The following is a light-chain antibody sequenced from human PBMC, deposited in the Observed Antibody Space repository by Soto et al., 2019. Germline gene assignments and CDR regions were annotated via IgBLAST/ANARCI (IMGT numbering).Light chain of an antibody. V-gene: IGKV3-20*01. CDR2: GAS. J-gene: IGKJ4*01. CDR3: QQYGSSPLLS. Sequence: EIVLTQSPGTLSLSPGERATLSCRASQSVSSSYLAWYQQKPGQAPRLLIYGASSRATGIPDRFSGSGSGTAFTLTISRLDPEDFAVYYCQQYGSSPLLSFGGGTKVEIK. CDR1: QSVSSSY.